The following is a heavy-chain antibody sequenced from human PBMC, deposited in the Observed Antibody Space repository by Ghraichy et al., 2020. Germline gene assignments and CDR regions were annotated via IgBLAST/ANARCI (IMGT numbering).Heavy chain of an antibody. Sequence: SETLSLTCTVSGGSISSYYWSWIRQPPGKGLEWIGYIYYSGSTNYNPSLKSRVTISVDTSKNQFSLKLSSVTAADTAVYYCARGTFGSSWQRWGQGTLVTVSS. D-gene: IGHD6-13*01. CDR3: ARGTFGSSWQR. CDR1: GGSISSYY. V-gene: IGHV4-59*01. CDR2: IYYSGST. J-gene: IGHJ4*02.